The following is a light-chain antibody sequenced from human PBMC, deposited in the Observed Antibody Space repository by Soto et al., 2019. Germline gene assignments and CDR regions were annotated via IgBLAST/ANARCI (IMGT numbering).Light chain of an antibody. CDR3: TSYTTSGSYV. CDR2: DVS. Sequence: QSALTQPASVSGSPGQSITISCTGTSSDIGAYNFVSWYQQHPGKAPKLMIYDVSNRPPGVSDRFSGFKSGDTASLTISGLQAGDEADYYCTSYTTSGSYVFGTGTKVTVL. CDR1: SSDIGAYNF. V-gene: IGLV2-14*01. J-gene: IGLJ1*01.